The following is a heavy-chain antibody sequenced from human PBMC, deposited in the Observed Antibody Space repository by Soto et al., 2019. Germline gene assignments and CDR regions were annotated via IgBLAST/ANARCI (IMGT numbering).Heavy chain of an antibody. Sequence: EVQLVESGGGLVKPGGSLRLSCAASGFTFSSYSMNWVRQAPGKGLEWVSSISSSSSYIYYADSVKGRFTISRYNAKNSLYLQMNSLRAEDTAVYYCARDGITMVRGVIIGYYYGMDVWGQGTTVTVSS. V-gene: IGHV3-21*01. CDR1: GFTFSSYS. D-gene: IGHD3-10*01. CDR2: ISSSSSYI. CDR3: ARDGITMVRGVIIGYYYGMDV. J-gene: IGHJ6*02.